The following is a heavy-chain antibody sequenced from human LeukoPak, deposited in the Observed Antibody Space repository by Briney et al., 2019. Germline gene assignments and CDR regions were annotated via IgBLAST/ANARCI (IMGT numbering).Heavy chain of an antibody. CDR1: GYSISSGYY. Sequence: SETLSLTCTVSGYSISSGYYWGWIRQPPGKGLEWIGSIYHSGSTYHNPSLKSRVTMSVDTSKNQFSLKLSSVTAADTAVYYCARDRYYYDSSGYNWFDPWGQGTLVTVSS. CDR2: IYHSGST. D-gene: IGHD3-22*01. V-gene: IGHV4-38-2*02. J-gene: IGHJ5*02. CDR3: ARDRYYYDSSGYNWFDP.